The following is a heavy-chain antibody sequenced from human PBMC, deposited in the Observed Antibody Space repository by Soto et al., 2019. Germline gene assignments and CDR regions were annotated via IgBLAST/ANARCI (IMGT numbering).Heavy chain of an antibody. J-gene: IGHJ6*01. Sequence: PSETLSLTCTVSGDSISNGDYYWSWIRQPPGKGLEWIGYIHYSGSTYHNPSLKSRVTISVDTSKNQFSLKLSSVTAADTAVYYCARAHRDLQKLVHYYCGMDVWGQGTTVT. CDR3: ARAHRDLQKLVHYYCGMDV. D-gene: IGHD6-13*01. CDR2: IHYSGST. CDR1: GDSISNGDYY. V-gene: IGHV4-30-4*01.